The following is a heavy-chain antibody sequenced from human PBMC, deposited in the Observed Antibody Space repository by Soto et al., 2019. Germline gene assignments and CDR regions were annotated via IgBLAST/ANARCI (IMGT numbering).Heavy chain of an antibody. D-gene: IGHD7-27*01. J-gene: IGHJ2*01. CDR3: ARDSVWGLSWYFDL. V-gene: IGHV3-33*01. CDR1: GFTFSSYG. Sequence: GGSLRLSCAASGFTFSSYGMHWVRQAPGKGLEWVAVIWYDGSNKYYADSVKGRFTISRDNSKNTLYLQMNSLRAEDTAVYYCARDSVWGLSWYFDLWGRGTLVTVPQ. CDR2: IWYDGSNK.